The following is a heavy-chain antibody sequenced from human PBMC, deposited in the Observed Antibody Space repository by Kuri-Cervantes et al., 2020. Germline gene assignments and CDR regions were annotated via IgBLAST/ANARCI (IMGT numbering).Heavy chain of an antibody. J-gene: IGHJ6*02. CDR1: GFTFSDYY. Sequence: GGSLRLSCAASGFTFSDYYMSWIRQAPGKGLEWVSYISSSGSTIYYADSVKGRFTISRDNSKNTLYLQMNSLRAEDTAVYYCAKESVGGNYYYGMDVWGQGTTVTVSS. D-gene: IGHD1-26*01. CDR2: ISSSGSTI. CDR3: AKESVGGNYYYGMDV. V-gene: IGHV3-11*04.